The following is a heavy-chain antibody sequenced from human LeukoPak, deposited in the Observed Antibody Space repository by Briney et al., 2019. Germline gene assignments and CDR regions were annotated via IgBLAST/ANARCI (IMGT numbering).Heavy chain of an antibody. V-gene: IGHV1-2*02. CDR2: INPNSGGA. CDR1: GYTFTGYY. J-gene: IGHJ6*03. CDR3: ARAHYYYYYMDV. Sequence: ASVKVSCKASGYTFTGYYMHWVRQAPGQGLGWMGWINPNSGGANYAQKFQGRVTMTRDTSISTAYMELSRLRSDDTPVYYCARAHYYYYYMDVWGKGTTVTVSS.